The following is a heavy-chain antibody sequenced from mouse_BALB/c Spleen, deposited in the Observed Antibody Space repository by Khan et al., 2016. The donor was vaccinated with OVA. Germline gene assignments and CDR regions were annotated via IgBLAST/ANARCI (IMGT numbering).Heavy chain of an antibody. D-gene: IGHD1-1*01. CDR3: VTLSCYGSRVYFDY. CDR2: ISRGGNYT. CDR1: GFTFSSYG. J-gene: IGHJ2*01. Sequence: EVELVESGGDLVKPGGSLKLSCSASGFTFSSYGMSWVRQTPDKRLEWVATISRGGNYTYYPDSVKGRFTISSDYAKNTLYLQMSSLKSEDTAMFFCVTLSCYGSRVYFDYWGQGTTLTVSS. V-gene: IGHV5-6*01.